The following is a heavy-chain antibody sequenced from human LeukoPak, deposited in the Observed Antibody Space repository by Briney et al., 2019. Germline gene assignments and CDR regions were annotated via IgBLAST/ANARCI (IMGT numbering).Heavy chain of an antibody. J-gene: IGHJ4*02. V-gene: IGHV3-7*01. CDR2: MNQNGREI. CDR3: TRGGTRSSMFWNY. D-gene: IGHD1-1*01. CDR1: GFTFSNYW. Sequence: GGSLRLSCAASGFTFSNYWMTWVRQAPGKGPEWVANMNQNGREIYYADSVKGRFAISRDNAKISLYLQMNGLRAEDTAVYYCTRGGTRSSMFWNYWGQGTLVTVSS.